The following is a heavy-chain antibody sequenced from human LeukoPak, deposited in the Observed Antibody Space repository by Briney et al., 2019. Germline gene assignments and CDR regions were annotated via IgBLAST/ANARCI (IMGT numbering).Heavy chain of an antibody. CDR2: IYYSGST. CDR1: GGSISSYY. D-gene: IGHD5-18*01. Sequence: SETLSLTCTVSGGSISSYYWSWIRQPPGKGLEWIGYIYYSGSTNYNPSLKSRVTISVDTSKNQFSLKLSSVTAADTAVYYCASLRERSYYTRGFDYWGQGSLVTVSS. V-gene: IGHV4-59*08. CDR3: ASLRERSYYTRGFDY. J-gene: IGHJ4*02.